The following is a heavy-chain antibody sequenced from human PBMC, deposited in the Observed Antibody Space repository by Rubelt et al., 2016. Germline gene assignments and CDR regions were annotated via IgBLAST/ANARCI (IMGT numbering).Heavy chain of an antibody. CDR2: INHSGST. D-gene: IGHD1-20*01. J-gene: IGHJ6*02. V-gene: IGHV4-34*01. Sequence: QVQLQQWGAGLLKPSETLSLTCAVYGGSFSGYYWSWIRQPPGKGLEWIGEINHSGSTNYNPSLKSRGTISVDTCKNQFSLKLRSVTAAETAVYYCARYNWKFELGGMDVWGQGTTVTVSS. CDR1: GGSFSGYY. CDR3: ARYNWKFELGGMDV.